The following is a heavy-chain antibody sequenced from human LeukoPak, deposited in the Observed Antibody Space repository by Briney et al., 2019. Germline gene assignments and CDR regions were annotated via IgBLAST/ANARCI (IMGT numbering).Heavy chain of an antibody. V-gene: IGHV3-23*01. Sequence: AGGSLRLSCAASGFTFSSYAMSWVRQAPGKGLEWVSAISTSGDSTYYADSVKGRFTISRDNSKNTLYLQMNSLRAEDTAIYYCAKAVNFWSGYNGYGLDVWGQGTTVTVSS. J-gene: IGHJ6*02. D-gene: IGHD3-3*01. CDR2: ISTSGDST. CDR1: GFTFSSYA. CDR3: AKAVNFWSGYNGYGLDV.